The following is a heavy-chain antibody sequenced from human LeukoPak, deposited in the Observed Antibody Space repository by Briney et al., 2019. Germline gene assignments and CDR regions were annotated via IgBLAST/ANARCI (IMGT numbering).Heavy chain of an antibody. CDR2: IYYSGST. D-gene: IGHD3-3*01. V-gene: IGHV4-39*01. Sequence: PSETLSLTCTVSGGSISSSSYYWGWIRQPPGKGLEWIGSIYYSGSTYYNPSLKSRVTISVDTSKNQFSLKLSSVTAADTAVYYCARLEVGQGFWSGYYFDYWGQGTLVTVSS. CDR3: ARLEVGQGFWSGYYFDY. J-gene: IGHJ4*02. CDR1: GGSISSSSYY.